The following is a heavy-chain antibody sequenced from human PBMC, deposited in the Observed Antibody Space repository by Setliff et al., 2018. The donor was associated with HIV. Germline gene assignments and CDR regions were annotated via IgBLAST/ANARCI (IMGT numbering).Heavy chain of an antibody. V-gene: IGHV1-18*01. CDR1: GYSFTNYG. J-gene: IGHJ3*02. Sequence: ASVKVSCKASGYSFTNYGISWVRQAPGQGLEWMGWISSYNDNTKYALNLQGRVTMTTDTSTSTAYMELRSLRSDDTAVYYCARDDVGYCSGGSCYHLFDTFDIWGQGTVVTVSS. CDR2: ISSYNDNT. CDR3: ARDDVGYCSGGSCYHLFDTFDI. D-gene: IGHD2-15*01.